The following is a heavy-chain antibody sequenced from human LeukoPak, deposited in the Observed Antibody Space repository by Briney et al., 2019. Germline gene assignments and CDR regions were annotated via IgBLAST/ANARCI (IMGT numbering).Heavy chain of an antibody. J-gene: IGHJ6*03. Sequence: GASVTVSCKASGYTFTSYGISWVRQAPGQGLEWMGWISAYNGNTNYAQKLQGRVTITTDTSTSTAYMELRSLRSDDTAVYYCARGEYCSSTSCYWVFSLLSTRGYYYYYYMDVWGKGTTVTVSS. CDR1: GYTFTSYG. V-gene: IGHV1-18*01. CDR2: ISAYNGNT. D-gene: IGHD2-2*01. CDR3: ARGEYCSSTSCYWVFSLLSTRGYYYYYYMDV.